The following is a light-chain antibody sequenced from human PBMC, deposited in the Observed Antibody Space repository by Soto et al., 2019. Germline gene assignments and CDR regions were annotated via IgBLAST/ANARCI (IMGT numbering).Light chain of an antibody. J-gene: IGKJ2*01. CDR3: QHYGTSLYT. Sequence: EILLTQSPGTLSLSPGERATLSCRASQTISNNYLAWYQQKPGQAPRLLIYAASSRTTGIPDRFSGSGAGTDFTLTISRVEPEDFAVYYCQHYGTSLYTFGQGTKLEI. CDR1: QTISNNY. V-gene: IGKV3-20*01. CDR2: AAS.